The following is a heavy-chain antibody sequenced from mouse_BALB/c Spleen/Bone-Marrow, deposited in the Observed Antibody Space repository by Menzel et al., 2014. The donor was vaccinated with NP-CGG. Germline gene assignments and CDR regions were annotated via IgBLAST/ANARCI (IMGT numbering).Heavy chain of an antibody. V-gene: IGHV5-6-4*01. CDR1: GFTFSSYS. Sequence: EVKLMESGGGLVKPGGSLKLSCAASGFTFSSYSMSWVRQTPEKRLEWVATISSGGHDTYYPDSVKGRFTISRDNAKNTLYLQMSSLKSEVTAMYYCSKDGGYDYSYYFDYWGQGTTLTVSS. J-gene: IGHJ2*01. D-gene: IGHD2-4*01. CDR3: SKDGGYDYSYYFDY. CDR2: ISSGGHDT.